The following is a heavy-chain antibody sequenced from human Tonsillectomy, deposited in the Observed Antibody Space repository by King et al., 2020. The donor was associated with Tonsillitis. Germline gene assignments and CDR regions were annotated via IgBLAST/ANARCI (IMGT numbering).Heavy chain of an antibody. J-gene: IGHJ6*02. CDR3: ARDNSYGDFYYYYGMDV. CDR1: GFTFSSYS. Sequence: VQLVESGGGLVKPGGSLRLSCAASGFTFSSYSMNWVRQAPGEGLEWVSYISSSLSTIYYADSVKGRFTISRDNAKNSLYLQMNSLRAEDTAVYYCARDNSYGDFYYYYGMDVWGQGTTVTVSS. V-gene: IGHV3-48*04. D-gene: IGHD4/OR15-4a*01. CDR2: ISSSLSTI.